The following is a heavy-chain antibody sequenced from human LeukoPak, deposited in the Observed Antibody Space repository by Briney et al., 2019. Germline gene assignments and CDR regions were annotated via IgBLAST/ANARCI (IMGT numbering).Heavy chain of an antibody. J-gene: IGHJ4*02. CDR1: GGSISSYY. CDR3: ARSDGGYYFDY. CDR2: IYYSGST. Sequence: SETLSLTCTVSGGSISSYYWSWIRQPPGKGLEWIGYIYYSGSTNYNPSLKSRVTISVDTSKNQFSLKLSSVTAADTAVYYCARSDGGYYFDYWGQGTLVTVSS. V-gene: IGHV4-59*01. D-gene: IGHD5-24*01.